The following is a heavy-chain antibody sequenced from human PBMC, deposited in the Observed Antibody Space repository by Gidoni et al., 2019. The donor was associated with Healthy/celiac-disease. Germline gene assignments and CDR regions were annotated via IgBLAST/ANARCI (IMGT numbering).Heavy chain of an antibody. Sequence: EVQLLESGVGLVQPGGSLRLSCAASGFTFSSYAMRWVRQAPGKGLEWVSAISGSGGSAYYADSVKGRFTISRDNSKNTLYLQMNSLRAEDTAVYYCAKPPSSGWPWSEYFQHWGQGTLVSVSS. D-gene: IGHD6-19*01. CDR3: AKPPSSGWPWSEYFQH. CDR2: ISGSGGSA. J-gene: IGHJ1*01. CDR1: GFTFSSYA. V-gene: IGHV3-23*01.